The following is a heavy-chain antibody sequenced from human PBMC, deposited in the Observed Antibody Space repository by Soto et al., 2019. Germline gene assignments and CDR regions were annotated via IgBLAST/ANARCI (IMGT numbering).Heavy chain of an antibody. CDR1: GIMSSGYG. Sequence: QEQVVQSGPAMKEPGSSVKVSCRASGIMSSGYGFSWVRQAPGQGLEWVGRINPTLDSTQYAQNLQGRVSITVDKSTNTAYLEVTSPRLYDTAIHFCATMKRARLDCWGRGTVVSASS. CDR3: ATMKRARLDC. J-gene: IGHJ4*02. V-gene: IGHV1-69*09. D-gene: IGHD6-25*01. CDR2: INPTLDST.